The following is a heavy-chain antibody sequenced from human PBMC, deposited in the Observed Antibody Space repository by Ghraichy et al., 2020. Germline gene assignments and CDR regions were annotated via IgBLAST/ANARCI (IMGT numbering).Heavy chain of an antibody. V-gene: IGHV3-66*01. CDR1: GFTVSSNY. Sequence: GGSLRLSCAASGFTVSSNYMSWVRQAPGKGLEWVSVIYSGGSTYYADSVKGRFTISRDNSKNTLYLQMNSLRAEDTAVYYCARVYFDAAYYYYYMDVWGKGTTVTVSS. CDR2: IYSGGST. D-gene: IGHD3-9*01. J-gene: IGHJ6*03. CDR3: ARVYFDAAYYYYYMDV.